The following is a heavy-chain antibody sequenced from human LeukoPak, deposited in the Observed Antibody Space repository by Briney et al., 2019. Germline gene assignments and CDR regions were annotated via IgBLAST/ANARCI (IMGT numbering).Heavy chain of an antibody. Sequence: SPTLSLTFAISGDSVSINSAAWNWIRQSPARGLEWLGSTYYRCKWYNDYAVSVKSQITINPDTNKNLFSLQLNSVTPEDTAVYYCARDHPDTAMGIDYWGQGTLVTVSS. D-gene: IGHD5-18*01. CDR2: TYYRCKWYN. V-gene: IGHV6-1*01. CDR1: GDSVSINSAA. CDR3: ARDHPDTAMGIDY. J-gene: IGHJ4*02.